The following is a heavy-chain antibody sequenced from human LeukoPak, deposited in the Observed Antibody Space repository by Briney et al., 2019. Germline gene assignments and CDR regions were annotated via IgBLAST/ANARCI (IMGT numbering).Heavy chain of an antibody. J-gene: IGHJ5*02. CDR1: GFTFGYHA. CDR2: IKSTPFGAAT. V-gene: IGHV3-49*04. Sequence: GGSLRLSCRTSGFTFGYHAMTWVRQAPGKGLQWVGSIKSTPFGAATEYAASVKARFIISRDDSKSIAYLQMNSLKTEDTAVCYCVRVTDEILPSATGWLDPWGQGTLVTVSS. D-gene: IGHD2-21*02. CDR3: VRVTDEILPSATGWLDP.